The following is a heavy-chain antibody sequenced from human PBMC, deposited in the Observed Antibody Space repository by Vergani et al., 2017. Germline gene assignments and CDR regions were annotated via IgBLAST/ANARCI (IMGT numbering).Heavy chain of an antibody. D-gene: IGHD2-15*01. V-gene: IGHV4-61*02. CDR3: AGGSCLGGSCYEPLFDY. CDR2: IHTSGST. J-gene: IGHJ4*02. Sequence: QVQLQESGPGLVKPSQTLSLTCTVSGGSINSHNYYWSWIRQPAGKGLEWIGRIHTSGSTNYNPSLKSRVTMSEDTSKNQFSLNLTSVTAADTAVYFCAGGSCLGGSCYEPLFDYWGQGIVVTVSS. CDR1: GGSINSHNYY.